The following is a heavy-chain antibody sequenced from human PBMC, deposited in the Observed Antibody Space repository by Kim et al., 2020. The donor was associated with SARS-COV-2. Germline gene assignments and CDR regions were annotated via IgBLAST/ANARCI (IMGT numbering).Heavy chain of an antibody. D-gene: IGHD1-20*01. CDR3: VKTDTSNWYGNWFDP. Sequence: DSVKSRFTISRDNSQKTLYLQMNSLRAEDTAVYYCVKTDTSNWYGNWFDPWGQGTLVTVSS. J-gene: IGHJ5*02. V-gene: IGHV3-23*01.